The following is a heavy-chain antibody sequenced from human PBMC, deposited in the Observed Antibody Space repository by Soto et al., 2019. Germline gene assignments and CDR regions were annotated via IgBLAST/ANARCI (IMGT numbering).Heavy chain of an antibody. J-gene: IGHJ4*02. Sequence: QVQLVQSGAEVKKPGASVKVSCKASGYTFTNSDINWVRQAPGQCLEWMGWMNPDSGHAAYAQKFQGRVTLTMSTSTSTVYMEMRSLGSEDTAVYYCARRPHCSGGICYYGLDNWGQGTLVTVSS. CDR1: GYTFTNSD. V-gene: IGHV1-8*01. CDR2: MNPDSGHA. CDR3: ARRPHCSGGICYYGLDN. D-gene: IGHD2-15*01.